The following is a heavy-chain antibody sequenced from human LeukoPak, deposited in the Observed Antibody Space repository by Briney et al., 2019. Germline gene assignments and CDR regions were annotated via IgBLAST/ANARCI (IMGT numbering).Heavy chain of an antibody. CDR1: GFTFSAYS. V-gene: IGHV3-48*01. J-gene: IGHJ4*02. D-gene: IGHD5-24*01. CDR2: IGISSGNT. Sequence: GGSLRLSCAASGFTFSAYSMNWVRQAPGKGLERISYIGISSGNTKYADSVKGRFTISGDKAKNSLYLQMNSLRVEDTAVYYCARDYKYAFDNWGQGTLVTVSS. CDR3: ARDYKYAFDN.